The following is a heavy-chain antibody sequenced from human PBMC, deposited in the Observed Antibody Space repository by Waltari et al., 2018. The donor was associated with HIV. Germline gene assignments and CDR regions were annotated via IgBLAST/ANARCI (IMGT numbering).Heavy chain of an antibody. CDR2: SSGSVGST. CDR3: AKENPGSGLTLDV. V-gene: IGHV3-23*01. Sequence: EGQLLESGGGLVEPGGSLRLSCAASGFTFSSNARSWAGQAPVKGLEWVSASSGSVGSTYYADSLKGRFTISRDNSKNTLYLQMNSLRAEDTAVYYCAKENPGSGLTLDVWGQGTTVTVSS. J-gene: IGHJ6*02. D-gene: IGHD7-27*01. CDR1: GFTFSSNA.